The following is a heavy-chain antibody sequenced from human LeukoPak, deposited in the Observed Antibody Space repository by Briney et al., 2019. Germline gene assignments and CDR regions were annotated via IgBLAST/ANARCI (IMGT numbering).Heavy chain of an antibody. Sequence: PGGSLRLSCAASGFTVSSNYMSWVRQAPGKGLEWVSVIYSGGSTYYADSVKGRFTISRDNSKYTLYLQMNSLRAEDTAVYYCARDRRDVERYYYYGMDVWGQGTTVTVSS. CDR1: GFTVSSNY. D-gene: IGHD5-24*01. J-gene: IGHJ6*02. CDR3: ARDRRDVERYYYYGMDV. V-gene: IGHV3-66*02. CDR2: IYSGGST.